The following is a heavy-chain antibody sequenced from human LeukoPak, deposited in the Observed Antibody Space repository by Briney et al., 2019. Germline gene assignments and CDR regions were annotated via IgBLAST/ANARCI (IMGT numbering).Heavy chain of an antibody. CDR2: LSGSGGSI. CDR3: AKGYGDSVFSWFDP. Sequence: GGSLRLSCAASRFTFSSYAMSWVRQAPGKGLEWVTGLSGSGGSIYYADSVKGRFTISRDNPKNTVYLQMNSLRGEDTAVYYCAKGYGDSVFSWFDPWGQGTLVTVSS. V-gene: IGHV3-23*01. J-gene: IGHJ5*02. D-gene: IGHD4-17*01. CDR1: RFTFSSYA.